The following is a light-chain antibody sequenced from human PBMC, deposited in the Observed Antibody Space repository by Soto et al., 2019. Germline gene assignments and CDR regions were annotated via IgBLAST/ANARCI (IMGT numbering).Light chain of an antibody. V-gene: IGKV3-20*01. CDR2: GAS. CDR1: QSVSSSY. Sequence: EIVLTQSPGTLSLSPGERATLSCRASQSVSSSYLAWYQQKPGQAPRLLIYGASSRATGIPARFSGSGSGTDFTLTISRLEPEDLAVYYCQQYCSSPRTFGQGTKVEIK. J-gene: IGKJ1*01. CDR3: QQYCSSPRT.